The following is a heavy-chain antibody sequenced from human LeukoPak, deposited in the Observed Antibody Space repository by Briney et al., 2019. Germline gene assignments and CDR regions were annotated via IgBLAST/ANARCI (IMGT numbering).Heavy chain of an antibody. CDR2: IYHSGST. J-gene: IGHJ4*02. Sequence: PSETLSLTCSVSGYSISSGYYWGWIRQPPGKGLEWIGSIYHSGSTYYNPSLKSRVTISVDTSKNQFSLKVSSLTAADTAVYYCTRDQLSGSIDYWGQGTLVTVSS. CDR1: GYSISSGYY. D-gene: IGHD1-26*01. V-gene: IGHV4-38-2*02. CDR3: TRDQLSGSIDY.